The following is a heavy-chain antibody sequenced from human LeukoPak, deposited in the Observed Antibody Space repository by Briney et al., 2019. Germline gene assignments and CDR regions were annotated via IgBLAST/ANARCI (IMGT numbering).Heavy chain of an antibody. CDR2: MSPNSGNT. J-gene: IGHJ3*02. CDR1: GYTFTSYD. Sequence: ASVKVSCKASGYTFTSYDINWVRQATGQGLEWMAWMSPNSGNTGYAQKFQGRVTITMNTSINTAYMELSSLRSEDTAVYYCARGISGSAYYSIDIWGQGTMVTVSS. D-gene: IGHD3-22*01. CDR3: ARGISGSAYYSIDI. V-gene: IGHV1-8*03.